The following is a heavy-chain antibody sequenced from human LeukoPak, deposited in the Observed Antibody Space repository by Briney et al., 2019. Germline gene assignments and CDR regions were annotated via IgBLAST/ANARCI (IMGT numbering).Heavy chain of an antibody. D-gene: IGHD1-1*01. J-gene: IGHJ4*02. CDR2: INHSGST. V-gene: IGHV4-34*01. CDR1: GGSFSGYY. Sequence: SETLSLTCAVYGGSFSGYYWSWIRQPPGKGLEWIGEINHSGSTNYNPSLKSRVTISVDTSKNQFSLKLSSVTAADTAVYYCARLSQLEVDYWGPGTLVTVFS. CDR3: ARLSQLEVDY.